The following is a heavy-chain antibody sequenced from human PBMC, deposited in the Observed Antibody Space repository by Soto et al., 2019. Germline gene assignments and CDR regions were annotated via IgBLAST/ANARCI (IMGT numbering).Heavy chain of an antibody. Sequence: SVKVSCKASGGTFSSYAISWVRQAPGQGLEWMGGIIPIFGTANYAQKFQGRVTITADESTSTAYMELSSLRSEDTAVYYCARGPLYYDILTGHPAGYFDYWGQGTLVTVSS. CDR1: GGTFSSYA. D-gene: IGHD3-9*01. CDR3: ARGPLYYDILTGHPAGYFDY. V-gene: IGHV1-69*13. J-gene: IGHJ4*02. CDR2: IIPIFGTA.